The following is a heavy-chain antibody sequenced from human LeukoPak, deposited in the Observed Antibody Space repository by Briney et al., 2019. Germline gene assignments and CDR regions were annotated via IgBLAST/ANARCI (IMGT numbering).Heavy chain of an antibody. CDR2: ISGSGGST. D-gene: IGHD2-2*01. Sequence: GGSLRLSCAASGFRFSSYAMSWVRQAPGRGLEWVSAISGSGGSTYYEDSVKGRFTISRDNSKNTLYLQMNSLRAEDTAVYYCAKGIVVVPTGGNFDYWGQGTRVTVSS. J-gene: IGHJ4*02. CDR3: AKGIVVVPTGGNFDY. CDR1: GFRFSSYA. V-gene: IGHV3-23*01.